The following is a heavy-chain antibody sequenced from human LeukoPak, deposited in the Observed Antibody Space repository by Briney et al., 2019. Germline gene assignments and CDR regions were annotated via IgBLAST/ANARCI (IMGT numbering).Heavy chain of an antibody. CDR1: GGSINNFY. CDR3: ARVKAYYDSSGYYKAHAFDI. CDR2: IYSSGST. J-gene: IGHJ3*02. Sequence: SETLSLTCTVSGGSINNFYWSWIRQPPGKGLECIGYIYSSGSTNYNPSLKSRVSISVDTSKNQFSLRLSSVTAADTAMYYCARVKAYYDSSGYYKAHAFDIWGQGTVVTVSS. D-gene: IGHD3-22*01. V-gene: IGHV4-59*01.